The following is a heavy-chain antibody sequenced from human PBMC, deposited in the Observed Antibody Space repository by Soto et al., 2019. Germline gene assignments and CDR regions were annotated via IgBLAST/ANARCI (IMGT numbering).Heavy chain of an antibody. CDR1: GFTFSSYS. CDR3: ARGDYGSGSYHYYYYYGMDV. CDR2: ISSSSSTI. Sequence: GSLRLSCAASGFTFSSYSMNWVRQAPGKGLEWVSYISSSSSTIYYADSVKGRFTISRDNAKNSLYLQMNSLRDEDTAVYYCARGDYGSGSYHYYYYYGMDVWGQGTTVTVSS. D-gene: IGHD3-10*01. J-gene: IGHJ6*02. V-gene: IGHV3-48*02.